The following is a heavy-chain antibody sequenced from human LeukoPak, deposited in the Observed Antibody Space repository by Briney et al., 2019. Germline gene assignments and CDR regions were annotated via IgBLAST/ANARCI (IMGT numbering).Heavy chain of an antibody. Sequence: GGSLRLSCAASGFTFSGSAMHWVRQAPGKGLEWVALISSDGNNKYYADSVKGRFSISRDNSKNTLYLQMNGLRVEDTAVYYCARIGYSISWSGDYWGQGSLVTVSS. D-gene: IGHD6-13*01. CDR2: ISSDGNNK. CDR3: ARIGYSISWSGDY. CDR1: GFTFSGSA. V-gene: IGHV3-30-3*01. J-gene: IGHJ4*02.